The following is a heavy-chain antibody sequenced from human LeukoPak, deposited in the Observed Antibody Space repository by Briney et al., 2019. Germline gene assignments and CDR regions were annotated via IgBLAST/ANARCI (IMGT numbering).Heavy chain of an antibody. Sequence: SETLSLTCTVSGGSISSYYWSWIRQPAGKGLEWIGRIHTSGSTNYNPSLKSRVTISVDKSKNQFSLKLSSVTAADTAVYYCARDGGMGIAATGVDYWGQGTLVTVSS. CDR2: IHTSGST. J-gene: IGHJ4*02. D-gene: IGHD6-13*01. CDR3: ARDGGMGIAATGVDY. V-gene: IGHV4-4*07. CDR1: GGSISSYY.